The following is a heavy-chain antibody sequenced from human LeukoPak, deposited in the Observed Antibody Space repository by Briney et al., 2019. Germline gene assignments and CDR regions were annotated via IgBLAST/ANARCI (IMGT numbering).Heavy chain of an antibody. Sequence: GGSLRLSCAASGFTFDDYAMHWVRQAPGKGLEWVSSISWNSGSIGYADSVKGRFTISRDNAKKSLDLQMNSLRAEDTAVYYCARDGGSSSYHFNYWGRGALVTVSS. CDR1: GFTFDDYA. V-gene: IGHV3-9*01. CDR2: ISWNSGSI. J-gene: IGHJ4*02. CDR3: ARDGGSSSYHFNY. D-gene: IGHD6-6*01.